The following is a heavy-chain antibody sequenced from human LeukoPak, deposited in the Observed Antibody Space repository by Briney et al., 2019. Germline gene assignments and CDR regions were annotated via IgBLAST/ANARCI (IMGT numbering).Heavy chain of an antibody. CDR3: ARHDYGGNHRFDY. CDR1: GASISGYY. CDR2: IYYTGNT. J-gene: IGHJ4*02. V-gene: IGHV4-59*01. D-gene: IGHD4-23*01. Sequence: SETLSLTCTVSGASISGYYWGCVRQPPGKGLDWIGYIYYTGNTNYNPSLKSRVTISVDMSKNEFSLKLNSVTAADTAVYFCARHDYGGNHRFDYWGQGTLVTVSS.